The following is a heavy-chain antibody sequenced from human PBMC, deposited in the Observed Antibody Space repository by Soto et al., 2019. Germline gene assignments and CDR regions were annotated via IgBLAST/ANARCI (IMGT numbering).Heavy chain of an antibody. Sequence: EVQLVESGGGLVKPGGSLRLSCAASGFTFSSYSMNWVRQAPGKGLEWVSSISSSSSYIYYADSVKGRFTISRDNAKNSLYLQMNSLRAEDTAGYYCARDQPGYSYGYGLGYWGQGTLVTVSS. CDR3: ARDQPGYSYGYGLGY. V-gene: IGHV3-21*01. CDR2: ISSSSSYI. J-gene: IGHJ4*02. D-gene: IGHD5-18*01. CDR1: GFTFSSYS.